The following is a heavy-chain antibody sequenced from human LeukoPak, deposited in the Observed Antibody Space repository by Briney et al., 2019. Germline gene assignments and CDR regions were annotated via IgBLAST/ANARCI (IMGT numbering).Heavy chain of an antibody. Sequence: GRSLRLSCAASGFTFSSYGMHWVRQAPGKGLEGVAVISYDGSNKYYADSVKGRFTISRDNSKNTLYLQMNSLRAENTAVYYCANYDSSGYYSDYWGQGTLVTVSS. J-gene: IGHJ4*02. D-gene: IGHD3-22*01. V-gene: IGHV3-30*18. CDR2: ISYDGSNK. CDR3: ANYDSSGYYSDY. CDR1: GFTFSSYG.